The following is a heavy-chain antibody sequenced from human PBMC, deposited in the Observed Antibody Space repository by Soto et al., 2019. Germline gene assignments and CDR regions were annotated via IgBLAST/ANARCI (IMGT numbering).Heavy chain of an antibody. J-gene: IGHJ4*02. CDR1: GGSISSYY. D-gene: IGHD3-22*01. Sequence: QVQLQESGPGLVKPSETLSLTCTVSGGSISSYYWSWIRQPPGKGLEWIGYIYYSGSTNYNPSLKSRVTISEDTSKNQFSLKLSSVTAADTAVYYCARDRTYYESSGYYYEEFDYWGQGTLVTVSS. CDR3: ARDRTYYESSGYYYEEFDY. V-gene: IGHV4-59*01. CDR2: IYYSGST.